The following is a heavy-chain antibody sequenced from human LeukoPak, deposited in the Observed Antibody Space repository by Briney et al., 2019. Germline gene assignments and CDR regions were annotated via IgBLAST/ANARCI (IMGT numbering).Heavy chain of an antibody. V-gene: IGHV1-69*05. D-gene: IGHD3-3*01. Sequence: SVKVSCKASGGTFGSYAISWVRQAPGQGLEWMGGIIPIFGTANYAQKFQGRVTITTDESTSTAYMELSSLRSEDTAVYYCARSSVSWSGSVYYFDYWGQGTLVTVSS. J-gene: IGHJ4*02. CDR1: GGTFGSYA. CDR3: ARSSVSWSGSVYYFDY. CDR2: IIPIFGTA.